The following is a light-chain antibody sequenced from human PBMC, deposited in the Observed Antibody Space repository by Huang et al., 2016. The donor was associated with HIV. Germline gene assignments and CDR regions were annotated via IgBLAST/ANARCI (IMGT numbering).Light chain of an antibody. J-gene: IGKJ4*01. CDR2: AAS. CDR1: QGISSW. CDR3: QQANSFPLT. V-gene: IGKV1-12*01. Sequence: DIQMTQSPSSVSASVGDRVTITCRASQGISSWLAWYQKKPGKAPNLLIYAASTLQSGVASRFSGSGSVTDFTLTISSLQPEDFATYYCQQANSFPLTFGGGTKVEIK.